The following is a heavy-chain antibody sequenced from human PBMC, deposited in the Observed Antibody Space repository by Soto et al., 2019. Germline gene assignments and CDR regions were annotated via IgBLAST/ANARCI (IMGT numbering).Heavy chain of an antibody. J-gene: IGHJ3*02. Sequence: GESLKISCKGSGYSFTSYWIGWVRQMPGKGLEWMGIIYPGDSDTRYSPSFQGQVTISADKSISTAYLQWSSLKAPDTAMYYCARHITMIVVAGAFDIWGQGTMVTVSS. CDR1: GYSFTSYW. CDR2: IYPGDSDT. D-gene: IGHD3-22*01. CDR3: ARHITMIVVAGAFDI. V-gene: IGHV5-51*01.